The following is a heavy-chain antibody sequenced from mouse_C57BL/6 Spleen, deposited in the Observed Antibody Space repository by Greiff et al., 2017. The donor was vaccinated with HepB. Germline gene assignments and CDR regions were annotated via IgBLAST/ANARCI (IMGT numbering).Heavy chain of an antibody. CDR2: FYPGSGSI. CDR1: GYTFTEYT. Sequence: QVHVKQSGAELVKPGASVKLSCKASGYTFTEYTIHWVKQRSGQGLEWIGWFYPGSGSIKYNEKFKDKATLTADKSSSTVYMELSRLTSEDSAVYFCARHERITAVVPSSYAMDYWGQGTSVTVSS. D-gene: IGHD1-1*01. J-gene: IGHJ4*01. CDR3: ARHERITAVVPSSYAMDY. V-gene: IGHV1-62-2*01.